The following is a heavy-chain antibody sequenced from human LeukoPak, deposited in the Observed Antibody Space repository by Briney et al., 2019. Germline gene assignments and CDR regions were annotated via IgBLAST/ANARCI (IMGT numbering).Heavy chain of an antibody. D-gene: IGHD3-10*01. CDR1: GFSFSSYG. CDR3: ARDGDTFNWFDP. CDR2: ISSSGSTI. Sequence: GGSLRLSCAASGFSFSSYGMHWVRQAPGKGLEWVSYISSSGSTIYYADSVKGRFTISRDNAKNSLYLQMNSLRAEDTAVYYCARDGDTFNWFDPWGQGTLVTVSS. V-gene: IGHV3-48*04. J-gene: IGHJ5*02.